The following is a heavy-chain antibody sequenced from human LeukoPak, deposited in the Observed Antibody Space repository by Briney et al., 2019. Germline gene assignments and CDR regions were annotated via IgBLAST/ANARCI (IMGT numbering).Heavy chain of an antibody. CDR2: IRYDGSNK. J-gene: IGHJ4*02. V-gene: IGHV3-30*02. CDR3: AKERDTAMVTIDY. CDR1: GFTFSSYD. D-gene: IGHD5-18*01. Sequence: GGSQRLSCAASGFTFSSYDMHWVRQAPGKGLEWVAFIRYDGSNKYYADSVKGRFTISRDNSKNTLYLQMNSLRAEDTAVYYCAKERDTAMVTIDYWGQGTPVTVSS.